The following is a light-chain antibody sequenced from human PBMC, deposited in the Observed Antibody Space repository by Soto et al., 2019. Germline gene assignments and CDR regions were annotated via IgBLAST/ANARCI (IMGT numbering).Light chain of an antibody. CDR2: DAS. CDR1: QSVSTY. Sequence: EIVLTQYPATLSLSPGERATLSCRASQSVSTYLAWYQQKPGQSPRLLISDASNRAAGIPARFSGSASGTDFTLTISSLEPEDSAVYYCQQRSSWPLTFGGGTKVDIK. CDR3: QQRSSWPLT. V-gene: IGKV3-11*01. J-gene: IGKJ4*01.